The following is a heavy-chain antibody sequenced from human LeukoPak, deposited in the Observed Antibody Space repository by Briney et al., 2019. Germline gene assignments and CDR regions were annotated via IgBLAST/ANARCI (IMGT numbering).Heavy chain of an antibody. D-gene: IGHD3-10*01. Sequence: PGGSLRLSCAASGFTFSSYAMSWVRQAPGKGLEWVSVIYSGGSTYYADSVKGRFTISRDNSKNTLYLQMNSLRAEDTAVYYCARDYYGSGRQDYWGRGTLVTVSS. J-gene: IGHJ4*02. CDR3: ARDYYGSGRQDY. V-gene: IGHV3-66*01. CDR2: IYSGGST. CDR1: GFTFSSYA.